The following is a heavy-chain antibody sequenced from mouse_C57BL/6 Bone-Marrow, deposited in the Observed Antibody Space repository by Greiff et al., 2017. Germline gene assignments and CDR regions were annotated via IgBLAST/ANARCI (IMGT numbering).Heavy chain of an antibody. CDR2: IYPRSGNT. V-gene: IGHV1-81*01. J-gene: IGHJ3*01. CDR1: GYTFTGYC. Sequence: VQLQQSGAELVRPGASVKLSCKASGYTFTGYCINWVKQRPGQGLEWIGEIYPRSGNTYYNEKFKGKDTLTADKSSSTAYMELRSLTSEDSAIYFCARGKGYCNGAFAYWGQGTMVTVSA. D-gene: IGHD2-3*01. CDR3: ARGKGYCNGAFAY.